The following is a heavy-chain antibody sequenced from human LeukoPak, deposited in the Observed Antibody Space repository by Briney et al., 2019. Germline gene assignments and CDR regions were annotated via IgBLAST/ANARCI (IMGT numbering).Heavy chain of an antibody. J-gene: IGHJ4*02. V-gene: IGHV4-38-2*02. CDR3: ARSLLPYDNFDY. D-gene: IGHD3-22*01. CDR1: GYSISSGYY. Sequence: SETLSLTCTVSGYSISSGYYWGWIRQPPGKGLEWIGSIYHSGSTYYNPSLKSRVTISVDTSKNQFSLKLSSVTAADTAVYYCARSLLPYDNFDYWGQGTLVTVSS. CDR2: IYHSGST.